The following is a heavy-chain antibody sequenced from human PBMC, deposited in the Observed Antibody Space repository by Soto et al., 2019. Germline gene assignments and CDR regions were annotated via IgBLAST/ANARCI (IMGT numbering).Heavy chain of an antibody. CDR1: GYTFTNYD. J-gene: IGHJ4*02. CDR3: ARGRRDYYDGGDWVPLAY. Sequence: QVQLVQSGAEVKKPGASVKVSCKASGYTFTNYDINWVRQATGQGLEWMGWMNPDSGDTRYAQEFQGRVTMTRDTSISTAYMELSSLRSEDTAVYYCARGRRDYYDGGDWVPLAYWGQGTLVIVSS. CDR2: MNPDSGDT. D-gene: IGHD3-22*01. V-gene: IGHV1-8*01.